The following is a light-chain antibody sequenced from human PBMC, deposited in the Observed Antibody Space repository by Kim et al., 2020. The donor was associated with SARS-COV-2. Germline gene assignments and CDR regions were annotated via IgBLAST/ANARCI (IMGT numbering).Light chain of an antibody. CDR2: GKN. J-gene: IGLJ2*01. CDR3: NSRDSRGNHVV. CDR1: SLRSYY. Sequence: SSELTQDPAVSVALGQTVRITCQGDSLRSYYASWYQQKPGQAPVLVIYGKNNRPSGIPDRFSGSSSGNTASLTITVAQAEDEADYYCNSRDSRGNHVVFG. V-gene: IGLV3-19*01.